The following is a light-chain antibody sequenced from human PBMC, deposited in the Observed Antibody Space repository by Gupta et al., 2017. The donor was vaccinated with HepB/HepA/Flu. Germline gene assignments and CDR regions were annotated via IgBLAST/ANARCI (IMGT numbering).Light chain of an antibody. CDR2: GAS. V-gene: IGKV1-39*01. Sequence: NPIDPSSSLPACSVGDRVTITCRASQSISSFLNWYQQKPGKAPKLLIYGASSLQSGVPSRFSGSGSGTDFTLTISSLQPEDFATFHCQQSYTTPWTFGEGTKVEFK. CDR1: QSISSF. J-gene: IGKJ1*01. CDR3: QQSYTTPWT.